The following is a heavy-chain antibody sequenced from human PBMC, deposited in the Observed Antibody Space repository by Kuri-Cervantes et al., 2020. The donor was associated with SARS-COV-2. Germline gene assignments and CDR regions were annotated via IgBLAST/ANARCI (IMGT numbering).Heavy chain of an antibody. V-gene: IGHV4-39*01. CDR2: IYYSGST. J-gene: IGHJ4*02. CDR1: GGSISSSSYY. CDR3: ARHNRMEWLSCYFDY. Sequence: GSLRLSCTVSGGSISSSSYYWGWIRPPPGKGLEWIGSIYYSGSTYYNPSLKSRVTISVDTSKNQFSLKLSSVTAADTAVYYCARHNRMEWLSCYFDYWGQGTLVPSPQ. D-gene: IGHD3-3*01.